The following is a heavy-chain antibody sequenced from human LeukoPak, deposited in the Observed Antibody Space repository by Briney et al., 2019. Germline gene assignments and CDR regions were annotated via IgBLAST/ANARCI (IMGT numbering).Heavy chain of an antibody. CDR2: INHSGST. J-gene: IGHJ4*02. D-gene: IGHD3-22*01. Sequence: PSETLSLTCAVYGGSFSGYYWSWIRQPPGKGLEWIGEINHSGSTNYNPSLKSRITISVDTSKNQFSMKLSSVTAADTAVYYCARLGSTGYYDSSGSRRAALDYWGQGTLVTVSS. CDR1: GGSFSGYY. CDR3: ARLGSTGYYDSSGSRRAALDY. V-gene: IGHV4-34*01.